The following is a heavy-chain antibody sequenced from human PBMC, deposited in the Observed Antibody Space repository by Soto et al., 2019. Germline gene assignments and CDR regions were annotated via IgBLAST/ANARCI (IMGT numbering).Heavy chain of an antibody. CDR3: ATEPIYYNDGSGYYPLGH. CDR1: GYSFATYG. CDR2: ISAHNGDT. D-gene: IGHD3-22*01. V-gene: IGHV1-18*04. J-gene: IGHJ4*02. Sequence: QVQLVQSGGEVKRPGASVKVSCKASGYSFATYGFSWVRQAPGQGLECVGWISAHNGDTHYSQKFQGRVTLTTDTSTNTGYMELRSLTSDDTAVYFCATEPIYYNDGSGYYPLGHWGQGTLVTVSS.